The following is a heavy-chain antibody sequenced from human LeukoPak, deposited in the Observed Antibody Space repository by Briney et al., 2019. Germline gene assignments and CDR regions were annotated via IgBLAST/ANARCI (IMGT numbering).Heavy chain of an antibody. CDR2: ISGSGGST. CDR3: AKGPYSNTWYYFDY. J-gene: IGHJ4*02. CDR1: GFTFSSYA. Sequence: GGSLRLSCAASGFTFSSYAMSWVRQAPGKGLEWVSAISGSGGSTYYADSVKGRFTISRDNSRNTLFLQMNSLRAGDTAVYYCAKGPYSNTWYYFDYWGQGTLVAVSS. D-gene: IGHD6-13*01. V-gene: IGHV3-23*01.